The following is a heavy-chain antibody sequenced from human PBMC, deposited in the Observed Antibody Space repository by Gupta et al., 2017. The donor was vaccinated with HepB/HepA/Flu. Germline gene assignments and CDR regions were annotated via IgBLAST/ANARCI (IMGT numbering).Heavy chain of an antibody. V-gene: IGHV1-69*04. Sequence: QVQLVQSGAEVKKPGSSVKVSCKASGGTFSSYAISWVRQAPGQGPEWMGRIIPILALANYAKMFQGRVTITADKATSTAYMELSRLRSEDTAVYYCARDPSGVLPATGWFDPWGQGTLVTVSS. J-gene: IGHJ5*02. CDR3: ARDPSGVLPATGWFDP. CDR1: GGTFSSYA. CDR2: IIPILALA. D-gene: IGHD2-15*01.